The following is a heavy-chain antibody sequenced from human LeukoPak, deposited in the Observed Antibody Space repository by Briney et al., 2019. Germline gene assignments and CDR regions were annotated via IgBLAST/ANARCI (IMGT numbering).Heavy chain of an antibody. CDR3: ASLSGVVVPAAIPTYYYYMDV. Sequence: PSETLSLTCTVSGGSISSYYWSWIRQPPGKGLEWIGSIYYSGSTYYNPSLKSRVTISVDTSKNQFSLKLSSVTAADTAVYYCASLSGVVVPAAIPTYYYYMDVWGKGTTVTVSS. D-gene: IGHD2-2*02. CDR2: IYYSGST. J-gene: IGHJ6*03. V-gene: IGHV4-39*01. CDR1: GGSISSYY.